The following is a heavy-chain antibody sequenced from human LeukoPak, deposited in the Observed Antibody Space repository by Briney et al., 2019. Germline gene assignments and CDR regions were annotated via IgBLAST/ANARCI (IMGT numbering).Heavy chain of an antibody. J-gene: IGHJ5*02. CDR1: GFTFSSSG. D-gene: IGHD1-26*01. Sequence: GGSLRLSCAASGFTFSSSGMHWVRQAPGKGLEWVAFIRDNGSNKYYVDSVKGRFTISRDNSKNTVYLQMDSLRAEDTAVYYCARVGGSYWGWFDPWGQGTLVTVSS. CDR2: IRDNGSNK. V-gene: IGHV3-30*02. CDR3: ARVGGSYWGWFDP.